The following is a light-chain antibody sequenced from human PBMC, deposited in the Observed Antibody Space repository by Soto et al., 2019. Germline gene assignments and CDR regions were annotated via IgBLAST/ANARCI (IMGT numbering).Light chain of an antibody. CDR3: AAWDDSLNGYV. Sequence: QSALTQTASVSGSPGQSITMSCTGTSSDVGGYNFVSWYQQHPGKAPKLIVHEVANRLSGVSGRFSGSKSGNTAFLTISGLQAEDEAVYYCAAWDDSLNGYVFGTGTKLTVL. CDR2: EVA. CDR1: SSDVGGYNF. J-gene: IGLJ1*01. V-gene: IGLV2-14*03.